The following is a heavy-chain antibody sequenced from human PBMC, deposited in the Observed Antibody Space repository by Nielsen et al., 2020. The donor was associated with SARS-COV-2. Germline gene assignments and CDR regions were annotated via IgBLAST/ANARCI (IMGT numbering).Heavy chain of an antibody. CDR1: GYTFTGYY. CDR2: INPNSGGT. Sequence: ASVKVSCKASGYTFTGYYMHWVRQAPGQGLEWMGRINPNSGGTNYAQKFQGRVTMTRDTSISTAYMELSSLRSEDTAVYYCAREVKWELFRIFDYWGQGTLVTVSS. D-gene: IGHD1-26*01. J-gene: IGHJ4*02. V-gene: IGHV1-2*06. CDR3: AREVKWELFRIFDY.